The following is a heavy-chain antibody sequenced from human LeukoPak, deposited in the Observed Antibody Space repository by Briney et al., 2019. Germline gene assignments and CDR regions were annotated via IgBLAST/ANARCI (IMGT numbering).Heavy chain of an antibody. CDR1: GFIFSAYG. V-gene: IGHV3-30*02. Sequence: GGSLRLSCAASGFIFSAYGMHWVRQAPGKGLEWVAFMRSDGSDEYYAGSVKGRFTISRDNSKNTLFLQMNSLIAEDTAVYYCGKHDSSSYYWGQGPLVTVSS. CDR2: MRSDGSDE. CDR3: GKHDSSSYY. D-gene: IGHD3-22*01. J-gene: IGHJ4*02.